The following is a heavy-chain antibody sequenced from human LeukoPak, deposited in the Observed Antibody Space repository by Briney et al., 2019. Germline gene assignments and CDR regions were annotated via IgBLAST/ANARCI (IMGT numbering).Heavy chain of an antibody. CDR1: GGTFSSYA. D-gene: IGHD5-24*01. CDR3: ARGRDGYLRFDY. J-gene: IGHJ4*02. V-gene: IGHV1-69*13. Sequence: ASVKVSCKASGGTFSSYAISWVRQAPGQGLEWMGGIIPIFGAANYAQKFQGRVTITADESTSTAYMELSSLRSEDTAVYYCARGRDGYLRFDYWGQGTLVTVSS. CDR2: IIPIFGAA.